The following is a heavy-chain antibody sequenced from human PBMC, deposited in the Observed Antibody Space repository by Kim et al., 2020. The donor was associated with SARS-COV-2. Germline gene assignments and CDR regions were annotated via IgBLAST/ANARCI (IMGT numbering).Heavy chain of an antibody. D-gene: IGHD1-26*01. CDR2: INHIGIT. Sequence: SETLSLTCTVYGGSFSDYYWSWIRQPPGNGLEWFGEINHIGITNYNPSPKSRVTISVDTSKNQFSLKVTSVTAADTAVYYCARKGDFFVYWGPRTLVTVSS. J-gene: IGHJ4*02. CDR1: GGSFSDYY. V-gene: IGHV4-34*01. CDR3: ARKGDFFVY.